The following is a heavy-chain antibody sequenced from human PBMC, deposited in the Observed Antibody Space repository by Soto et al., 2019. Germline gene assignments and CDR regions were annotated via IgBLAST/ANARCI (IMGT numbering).Heavy chain of an antibody. D-gene: IGHD3-3*01. CDR2: ISGSGGST. CDR3: ARNLWSGYGYYYYGMDV. V-gene: IGHV3-23*01. Sequence: EVQLLESGGGLVQPGGSLRLSCAASGFTFSSYAMSWVREAPGQGLEWVSAISGSGGSTYYADSVKGRFTISRDNSKNTLYLTMNSLRAEDTAVYYYARNLWSGYGYYYYGMDVWGQGTTVTVSS. J-gene: IGHJ6*02. CDR1: GFTFSSYA.